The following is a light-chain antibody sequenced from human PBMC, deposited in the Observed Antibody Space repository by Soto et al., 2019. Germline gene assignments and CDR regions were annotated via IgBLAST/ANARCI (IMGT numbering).Light chain of an antibody. V-gene: IGLV2-14*01. CDR3: RSYISRGYV. Sequence: QSVLTPPASGSGSPGQSITISCTGTSSDVGAYNYVSWYQQHPGKAPKLIIYDVTNRPSGVSNRFSGSKSGNTASLTISGLQAEDEADYYCRSYISRGYVFGTGTKVTVL. CDR1: SSDVGAYNY. CDR2: DVT. J-gene: IGLJ1*01.